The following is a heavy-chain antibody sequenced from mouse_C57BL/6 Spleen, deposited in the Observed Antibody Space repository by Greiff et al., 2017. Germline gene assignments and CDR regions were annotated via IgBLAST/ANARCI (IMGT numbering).Heavy chain of an antibody. D-gene: IGHD1-1*01. CDR2: IFPGSGST. CDR3: ARSGYYNVRAMNY. CDR1: GYTFTSHW. J-gene: IGHJ4*01. V-gene: IGHV1-56*01. Sequence: QVQLQQSGPELVRPGASVKISCKAPGYTFTSHWMQWVRQRPGQGLAWIGEIFPGSGSTYYNEKFKGKATLTVDTSSSQAYMQISSLTSEDSAVYVWARSGYYNVRAMNYWGQGTSVTVSS.